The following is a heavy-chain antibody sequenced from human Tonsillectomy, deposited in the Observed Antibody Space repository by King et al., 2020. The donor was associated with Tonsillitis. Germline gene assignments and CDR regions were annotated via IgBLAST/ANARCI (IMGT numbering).Heavy chain of an antibody. D-gene: IGHD3/OR15-3a*01. CDR1: GFTFSSYG. V-gene: IGHV3-30*18. Sequence: VQLVESGGGVVQPGRSLRVSCAASGFTFSSYGIHWVRQAPGKGLEWVAVISYDGSNKYYADSVKGRFTISRDNSKNTLYLQMNSLRAEDTAVYYCAKDDYDFWSGPDPDYYYGMDVWGQGTTVTVS. CDR3: AKDDYDFWSGPDPDYYYGMDV. J-gene: IGHJ6*02. CDR2: ISYDGSNK.